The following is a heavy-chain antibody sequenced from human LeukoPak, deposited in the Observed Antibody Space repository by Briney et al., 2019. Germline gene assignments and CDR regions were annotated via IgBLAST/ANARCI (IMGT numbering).Heavy chain of an antibody. V-gene: IGHV3-33*06. CDR1: GFTFSDYA. CDR3: AKDRAVAGTLDY. CDR2: IWYDGSNK. J-gene: IGHJ4*02. Sequence: PGGSLRLSCAVSGFTFSDYAMNWVRQAPGKGLEWVAVIWYDGSNKYYADSVKGRFTISRDNSKNTLYLQMNSLRAEDTAVYYCAKDRAVAGTLDYWGQGTLVTVSS. D-gene: IGHD6-19*01.